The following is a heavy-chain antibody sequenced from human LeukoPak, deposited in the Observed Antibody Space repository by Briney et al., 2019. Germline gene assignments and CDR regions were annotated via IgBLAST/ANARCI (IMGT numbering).Heavy chain of an antibody. CDR3: ARVWMAAYYYYYMDV. D-gene: IGHD5-24*01. V-gene: IGHV1-18*01. CDR1: GYTFTSYG. J-gene: IGHJ6*03. CDR2: ISAYNGNT. Sequence: GASVKVSCKASGYTFTSYGISWVRQAPGQGLAWMGWISAYNGNTNYAQKLQGRVTMTTDTSTSTAYMELRSLRSDDTAVYYCARVWMAAYYYYYMDVWGKGTTVTVSS.